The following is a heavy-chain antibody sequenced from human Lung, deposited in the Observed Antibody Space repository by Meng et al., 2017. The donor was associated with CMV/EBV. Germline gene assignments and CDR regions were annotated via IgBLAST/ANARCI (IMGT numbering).Heavy chain of an antibody. Sequence: LQESGPGLVKPSETLSLTCTVSGGSISSSIYYWAWIRQPPGEGLEWIGSVVYSGTTYYTSSLKSRVSISVDTSKNQFSLKLSSVTAADTAVYYCARHHHSPTFDYWGQGTLVTVSS. J-gene: IGHJ4*02. CDR1: GGSISSSIYY. D-gene: IGHD1-14*01. CDR2: VVYSGTT. V-gene: IGHV4-39*01. CDR3: ARHHHSPTFDY.